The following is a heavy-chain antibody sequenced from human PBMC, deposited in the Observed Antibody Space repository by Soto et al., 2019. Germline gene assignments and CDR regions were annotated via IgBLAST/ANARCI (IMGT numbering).Heavy chain of an antibody. Sequence: PGGSLRLSCAASGFTFSSYAMSWVRQAPGKGLEWVSAISGSGGSTYYADSVKGRFTISRDNSKNTLYLQMNSLRAEDTAVYYCAKRSGNLAAAGKKFDYWGQGPLVTVSS. CDR3: AKRSGNLAAAGKKFDY. V-gene: IGHV3-23*01. D-gene: IGHD6-13*01. CDR2: ISGSGGST. CDR1: GFTFSSYA. J-gene: IGHJ4*02.